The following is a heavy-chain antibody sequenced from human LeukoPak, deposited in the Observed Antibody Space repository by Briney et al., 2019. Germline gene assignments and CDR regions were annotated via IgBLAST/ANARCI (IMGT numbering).Heavy chain of an antibody. CDR3: ARGNKYYDYVWGSYRSNYFDY. CDR1: GGSISSGDYY. Sequence: SETLSLTCTVSGGSISSGDYYWSWIRQPPGTGLEWIGYIYYSGSTYYNPSLKSRGAISVDTSKNQFSLKLSSVTAADTAVYYCARGNKYYDYVWGSYRSNYFDYWGQGTLVTVSS. V-gene: IGHV4-30-4*01. J-gene: IGHJ4*02. CDR2: IYYSGST. D-gene: IGHD3-16*02.